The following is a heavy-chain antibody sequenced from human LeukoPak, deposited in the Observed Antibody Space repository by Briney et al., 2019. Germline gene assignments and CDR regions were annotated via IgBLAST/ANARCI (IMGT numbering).Heavy chain of an antibody. CDR1: GFTFSSYG. CDR3: AKENPVGGTNYFDY. CDR2: ITSSGDNI. J-gene: IGHJ4*02. D-gene: IGHD1-26*01. Sequence: GGPLRLSCAASGFTFSSYGMHWVRQAPGKGLEWVSAITSSGDNIYYAASVQGRFIISRDNSKNTLSLQMNTLRAEDTAIYYCAKENPVGGTNYFDYWGQGTLVTVSS. V-gene: IGHV3-23*01.